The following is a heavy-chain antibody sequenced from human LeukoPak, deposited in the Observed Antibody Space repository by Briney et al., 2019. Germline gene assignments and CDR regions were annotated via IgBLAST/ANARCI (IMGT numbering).Heavy chain of an antibody. J-gene: IGHJ6*02. CDR2: ISYDGSNK. V-gene: IGHV3-30-3*01. CDR1: GVTFSSYA. CDR3: ARDQTVTTERYDYYYYYGMDV. D-gene: IGHD4-11*01. Sequence: QPGRTLRLSCAASGVTFSSYAMHWVRQAPGKGLEWVAVISYDGSNKYYADSVKGRFTISRDNSKNTLYLQMNSLRAEDTAVYYCARDQTVTTERYDYYYYYGMDVWGQGTTVTVSS.